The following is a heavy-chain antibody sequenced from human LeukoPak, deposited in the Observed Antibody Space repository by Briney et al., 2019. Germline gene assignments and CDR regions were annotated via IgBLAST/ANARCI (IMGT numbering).Heavy chain of an antibody. CDR2: INHSGST. D-gene: IGHD2-15*01. CDR1: GGSFSGYY. J-gene: IGHJ4*02. V-gene: IGHV4-34*01. CDR3: ARGPPIVVVVAATSGDY. Sequence: SETLSLTCAVYGGSFSGYYWSWIRQPPGKGLEWIGEINHSGSTNYNPSLKSRVTISVDTSKNQFSLKLSSVTAADTAVYHCARGPPIVVVVAATSGDYWGQGTLVTVSS.